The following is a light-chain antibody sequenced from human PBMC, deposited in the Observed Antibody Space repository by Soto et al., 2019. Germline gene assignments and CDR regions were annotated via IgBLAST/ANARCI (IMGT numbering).Light chain of an antibody. Sequence: DIQVTQSPSSLSASVGDRVTITCRASQNINNYLNWYQQKPGKAPKLLIYAASSLQSGVPSRFSGSVSGTDFTLTISSLQPEDFATYYCQQSFSTLWTFGQGTKVEIK. CDR3: QQSFSTLWT. V-gene: IGKV1-39*01. CDR2: AAS. J-gene: IGKJ1*01. CDR1: QNINNY.